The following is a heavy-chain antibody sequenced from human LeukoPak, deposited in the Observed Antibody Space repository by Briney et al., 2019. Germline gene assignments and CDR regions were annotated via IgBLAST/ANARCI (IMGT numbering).Heavy chain of an antibody. CDR1: GFTFSSYW. CDR3: ASASTHRGNWLLPGWYYYYMDI. Sequence: GGSLRLSCAASGFTFSSYWMSWVRQAPGKGLEWVANIKQDGSEKYYVDSVKGRFTISRDNAKNSLYLQMNSLRAEDTAVYYCASASTHRGNWLLPGWYYYYMDIWAKGPTVTVSS. V-gene: IGHV3-7*01. D-gene: IGHD2-15*01. CDR2: IKQDGSEK. J-gene: IGHJ6*03.